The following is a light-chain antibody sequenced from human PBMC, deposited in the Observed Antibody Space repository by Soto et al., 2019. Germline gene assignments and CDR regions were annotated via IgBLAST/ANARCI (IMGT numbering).Light chain of an antibody. CDR3: QQYNNRPS. V-gene: IGKV3-15*01. J-gene: IGKJ5*01. CDR2: GAS. Sequence: IVVTKSATTLSESPGARATPSGRPSHSVSSTLAWYQQKPGPAPRLLIYGASTRATGIPARFSGSGSGTEFTLTISSLQSEDFAVYYCQQYNNRPSFGQGTRLEIK. CDR1: HSVSST.